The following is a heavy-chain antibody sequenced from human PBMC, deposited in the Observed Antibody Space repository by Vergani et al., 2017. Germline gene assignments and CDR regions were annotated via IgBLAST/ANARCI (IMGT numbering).Heavy chain of an antibody. Sequence: QVQLQESGPGLVKPSQTLSLTCTVSGGSISSGGYYWSWIRQHPGKGLEWIGYIYYSGSTYYNPSLKSRVTISVDTSKNQFSLKLSSVTAADTAVYYCARDPFCSSTSCYEGYYYYMDVWGKGTTVTVSS. V-gene: IGHV4-31*03. CDR2: IYYSGST. D-gene: IGHD2-2*01. CDR1: GGSISSGGYY. CDR3: ARDPFCSSTSCYEGYYYYMDV. J-gene: IGHJ6*03.